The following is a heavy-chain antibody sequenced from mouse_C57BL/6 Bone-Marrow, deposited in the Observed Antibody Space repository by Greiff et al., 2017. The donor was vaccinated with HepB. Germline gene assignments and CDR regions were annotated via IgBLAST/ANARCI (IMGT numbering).Heavy chain of an antibody. Sequence: VQLQQSGAELVRPGTSVKVSCKASGYAFTNYLIEWVKQRPGQGLEWIGVINPGSGGTNYNEKFKGKATLTADKSSSTAYMPLSSLTSEDSAVYCCARSAGSSPHWYFDVWGTGTTVTVSA. CDR3: ARSAGSSPHWYFDV. CDR1: GYAFTNYL. J-gene: IGHJ1*03. V-gene: IGHV1-54*01. CDR2: INPGSGGT. D-gene: IGHD1-1*01.